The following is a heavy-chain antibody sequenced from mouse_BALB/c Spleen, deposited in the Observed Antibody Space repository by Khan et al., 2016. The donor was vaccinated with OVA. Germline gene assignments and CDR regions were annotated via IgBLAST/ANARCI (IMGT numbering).Heavy chain of an antibody. D-gene: IGHD1-2*01. V-gene: IGHV2-9*02. Sequence: QVQLKQSGPGLVAPSQSLSITCTVSGFSLISYGVHWVRQPPGKGLEWLGVIWAGGNTNYNSALMSRLNISKDNSKSQVFLKMNSLQTDDTAMYFLAREPPVHYYGYRTLDYWGQGTSVTVSS. CDR2: IWAGGNT. CDR3: AREPPVHYYGYRTLDY. J-gene: IGHJ4*01. CDR1: GFSLISYG.